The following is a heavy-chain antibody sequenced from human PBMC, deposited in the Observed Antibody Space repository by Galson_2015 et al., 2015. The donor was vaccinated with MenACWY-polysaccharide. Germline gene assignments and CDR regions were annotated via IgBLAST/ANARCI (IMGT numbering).Heavy chain of an antibody. D-gene: IGHD3-22*01. Sequence: SLRLSCAASGFSFRSYSMTWVRQAPGKGLEWVAIIKRDGSEKYYVESVKGRFTISRDNAENSLYLQMNRLTAEDTAVYYCGRDPSPDSTGSWTDIWGQGTMVTVSS. CDR3: GRDPSPDSTGSWTDI. V-gene: IGHV3-7*01. J-gene: IGHJ3*02. CDR2: IKRDGSEK. CDR1: GFSFRSYS.